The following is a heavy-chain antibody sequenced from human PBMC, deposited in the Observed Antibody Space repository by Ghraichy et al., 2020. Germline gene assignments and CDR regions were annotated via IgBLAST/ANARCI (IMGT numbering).Heavy chain of an antibody. D-gene: IGHD2-2*01. Sequence: SKTLSLTCTVSGGSISSYFWSWIRQPPGKGLEWIGYIYSSGSTNYNPSLKSRVTLSVDTSKNQLSLKLSSVTAADTAVYYCAREYCSSISCYYDAFDIWGQGTMVTVSS. CDR1: GGSISSYF. J-gene: IGHJ3*02. V-gene: IGHV4-59*01. CDR3: AREYCSSISCYYDAFDI. CDR2: IYSSGST.